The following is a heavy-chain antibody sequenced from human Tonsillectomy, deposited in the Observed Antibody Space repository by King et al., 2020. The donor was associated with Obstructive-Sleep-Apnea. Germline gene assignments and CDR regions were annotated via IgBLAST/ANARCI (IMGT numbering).Heavy chain of an antibody. V-gene: IGHV3-30-3*01. CDR1: GFTFSSYA. CDR2: ISYDGSNK. Sequence: VQLVESGGGVVQPGRCLRLSCAASGFTFSSYAMHWVRQAPGKGLEWVAVISYDGSNKYYADSVKGRFTISRDNSKNTLYLQMNSLRAEDTAVYYCARGALDGYSLDYWGQGTLVTVSS. J-gene: IGHJ4*02. D-gene: IGHD5-24*01. CDR3: ARGALDGYSLDY.